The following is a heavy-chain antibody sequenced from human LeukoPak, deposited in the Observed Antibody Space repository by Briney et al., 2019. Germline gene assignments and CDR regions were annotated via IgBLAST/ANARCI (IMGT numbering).Heavy chain of an antibody. Sequence: GGSLRLSCAASGFTFSNYEMNWIRQAPGKGLEWISYISNSGTTRYYADSVKGRFTISRDNAKNSLYLQMNSLRAEDTAVYYCAAVIDYWGQGTLVTVSS. J-gene: IGHJ4*02. CDR1: GFTFSNYE. V-gene: IGHV3-48*03. CDR2: ISNSGTTR. CDR3: AAVIDY.